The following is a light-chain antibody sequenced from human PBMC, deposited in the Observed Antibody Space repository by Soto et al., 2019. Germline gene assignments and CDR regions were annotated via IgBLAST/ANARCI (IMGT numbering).Light chain of an antibody. J-gene: IGLJ1*01. V-gene: IGLV1-40*01. CDR3: QSYDGSLSGLV. CDR1: TSNIGAGYD. Sequence: QSVLTQPSSVSGSPGQRVTISCTGITSNIGAGYDVNWYQQLPGTAPKLLIYGNSNRPSGVPNRFSGSKSGTSASLAITGFQAEDEADYYCQSYDGSLSGLVFGTGTKVTVL. CDR2: GNS.